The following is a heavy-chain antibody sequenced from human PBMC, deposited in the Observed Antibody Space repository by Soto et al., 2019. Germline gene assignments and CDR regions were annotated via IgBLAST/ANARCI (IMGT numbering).Heavy chain of an antibody. V-gene: IGHV4-34*01. CDR1: GGSFSGYY. D-gene: IGHD2-8*01. J-gene: IGHJ6*04. CDR2: INHSGST. Sequence: SETLSLTCAVYGGSFSGYYWSWIRQPPGKGLEWIGEINHSGSTNYNLSLKSRVTISVDTSKNQFSLKLSSVTAADTAVYYCAGGARYCTNGVCYPVDHLDVWGKGTTVTVSA. CDR3: AGGARYCTNGVCYPVDHLDV.